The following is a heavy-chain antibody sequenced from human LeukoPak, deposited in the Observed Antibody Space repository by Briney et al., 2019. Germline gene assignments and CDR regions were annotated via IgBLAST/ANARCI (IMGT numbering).Heavy chain of an antibody. D-gene: IGHD3-3*01. Sequence: GGSLRLSCAASGFAFSSHWMHWVRQAPGKGLVWVSHVKNDGSSTNYADSVGGRFTISRDNAKNTLYLQMNSLRAEDTAVYYCARANDYWSGYIDYWGQGTLVTVSS. CDR3: ARANDYWSGYIDY. CDR1: GFAFSSHW. V-gene: IGHV3-74*01. CDR2: VKNDGSST. J-gene: IGHJ4*02.